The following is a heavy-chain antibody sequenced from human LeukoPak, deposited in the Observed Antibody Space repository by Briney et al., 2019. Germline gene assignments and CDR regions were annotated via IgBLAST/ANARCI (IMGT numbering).Heavy chain of an antibody. V-gene: IGHV3-23*01. CDR3: ARDSSHAKIED. Sequence: PGGSLRLSCAASGFTFSSYAMSWVRQAPGKGLEWVPAISGSGGSTYYADSVKGRFTISRDNSKNTLYLQMNSLRAENTAVYYCARDSSHAKIEDWGQGTLVTVSS. D-gene: IGHD4/OR15-4a*01. CDR2: ISGSGGST. J-gene: IGHJ4*02. CDR1: GFTFSSYA.